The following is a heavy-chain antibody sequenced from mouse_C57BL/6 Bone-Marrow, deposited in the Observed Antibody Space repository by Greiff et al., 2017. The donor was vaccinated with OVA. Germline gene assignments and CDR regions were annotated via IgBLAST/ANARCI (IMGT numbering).Heavy chain of an antibody. V-gene: IGHV1-81*01. CDR2: IYPRSGNT. CDR1: GYTFTSYG. J-gene: IGHJ1*03. D-gene: IGHD1-1*01. Sequence: QVQLKESGAELARPGASVKLSCKASGYTFTSYGISWVKQRTGQGLEWIGEIYPRSGNTYYNEKFKGKATLTADKSSSTAYMELRSLTSEDSAVYFCARWYYGSSYGYFDVWAQGPRSPSPQ. CDR3: ARWYYGSSYGYFDV.